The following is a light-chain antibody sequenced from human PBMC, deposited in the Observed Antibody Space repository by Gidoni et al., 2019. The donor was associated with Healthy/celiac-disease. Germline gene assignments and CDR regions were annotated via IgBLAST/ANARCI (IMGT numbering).Light chain of an antibody. CDR2: AAS. V-gene: IGKV1-39*01. Sequence: DIQMTQSPPSLSASVGDRVTITCRASQSISSYLNWYQQKPGKAPKLLIYAASSLQSGVPSRFSGSGSGTDFTLTISSLQPEDFATYYCQQSYSTPPLTFGPGTKVDIK. CDR1: QSISSY. J-gene: IGKJ3*01. CDR3: QQSYSTPPLT.